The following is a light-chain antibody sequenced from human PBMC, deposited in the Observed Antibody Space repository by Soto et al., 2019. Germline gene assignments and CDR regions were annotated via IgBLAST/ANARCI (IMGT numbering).Light chain of an antibody. V-gene: IGLV2-14*01. CDR1: SSDVGGYNY. J-gene: IGLJ3*02. Sequence: QSALTQPASVSGSPGQSITISCTGTSSDVGGYNYVSWYQHHPGKAPKFMIYEVSNRPSGVSSRFSGSKSDNTASLTISGLQAEDEADYYCISYSSSNTWVFGGGTKLTVL. CDR3: ISYSSSNTWV. CDR2: EVS.